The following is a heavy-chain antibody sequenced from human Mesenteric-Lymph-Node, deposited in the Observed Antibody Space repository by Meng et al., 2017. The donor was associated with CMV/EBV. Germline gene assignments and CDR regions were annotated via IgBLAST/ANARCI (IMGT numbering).Heavy chain of an antibody. CDR3: ARVRKTGITIFGGYGMDV. D-gene: IGHD3-3*01. Sequence: ASVKVSCKASGYMFTDHYMHWVRQAPGQGLEWMGWINPNSGGTNYAQKFQGRVTMTRDTSISTAYMELSRLRSDDTAVYYCARVRKTGITIFGGYGMDVWGQGTTVTVSS. CDR2: INPNSGGT. J-gene: IGHJ6*02. CDR1: GYMFTDHY. V-gene: IGHV1-2*02.